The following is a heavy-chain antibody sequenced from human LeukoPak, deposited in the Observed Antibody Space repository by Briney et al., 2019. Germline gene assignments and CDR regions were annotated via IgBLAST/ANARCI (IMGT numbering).Heavy chain of an antibody. J-gene: IGHJ3*02. V-gene: IGHV4-4*07. Sequence: SETLSLTCTVSGGSISSYYWSWIRQPAGKGLEWIGRIYTSGSTNYNPSLKSRVTISVDTSKNQFSLKLSSVTAADTAVYYCARHPRLYDAFDIWGQGTMVTVSS. CDR3: ARHPRLYDAFDI. CDR2: IYTSGST. CDR1: GGSISSYY.